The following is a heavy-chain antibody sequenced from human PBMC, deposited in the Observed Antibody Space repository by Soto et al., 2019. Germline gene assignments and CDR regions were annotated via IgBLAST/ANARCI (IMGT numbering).Heavy chain of an antibody. CDR2: MNPNSGNT. CDR1: GYTFTSYG. V-gene: IGHV1-8*02. J-gene: IGHJ6*03. CDR3: LRARRGGAADYYFYYYMDV. D-gene: IGHD6-13*01. Sequence: GASVKVSCKASGYTFTSYGNSCVRQAPGQGLEWMGWMNPNSGNTGYAQKFQGRVTMTRNTSISTAYMELSSLRSEDTAVYYCLRARRGGAADYYFYYYMDVWGKGTTVTVSS.